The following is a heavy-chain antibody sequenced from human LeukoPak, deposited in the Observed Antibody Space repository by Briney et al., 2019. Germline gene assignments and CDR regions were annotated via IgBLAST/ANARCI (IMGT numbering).Heavy chain of an antibody. CDR2: ISSSSSYI. CDR3: ARDIADERDY. Sequence: GGSLRLSCAASGFTFSIYSMNWVHQAPGKGLEWVSSISSSSSYIYYADSVKGRFTISRDNAKNSLYLQMNSLRAEDTAVYYCARDIADERDYWGQGTLVTVSS. V-gene: IGHV3-21*01. D-gene: IGHD6-13*01. CDR1: GFTFSIYS. J-gene: IGHJ4*02.